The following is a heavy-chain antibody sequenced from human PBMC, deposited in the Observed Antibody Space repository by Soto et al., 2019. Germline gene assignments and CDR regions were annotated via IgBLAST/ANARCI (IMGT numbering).Heavy chain of an antibody. D-gene: IGHD3-10*01. CDR1: GYTFTGYF. CDR3: ARVIRGAYYNSPLDT. CDR2: INPYSGGA. J-gene: IGHJ5*02. Sequence: ASVNVSCTASGYTFTGYFMHWVRQAPGQGLEWMGWINPYSGGADYAQSFQGRVTMTRDTSISTVYMELSRLRFDDTAVYYCARVIRGAYYNSPLDTWGQGTVVTVSS. V-gene: IGHV1-2*02.